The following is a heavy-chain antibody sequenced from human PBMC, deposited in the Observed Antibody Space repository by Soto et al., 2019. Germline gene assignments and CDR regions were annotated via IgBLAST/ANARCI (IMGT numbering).Heavy chain of an antibody. Sequence: GGSLRLSCAASGFTFSNYWMYWVRQAPGKGLVWVSSMSGSSSTTYYADSVRGRFTISRDRSKNTLYLQMSSLRAEDTALYYCAKNQERELPRVIDFWGQGTLVTVSS. J-gene: IGHJ4*02. D-gene: IGHD1-7*01. CDR1: GFTFSNYW. CDR3: AKNQERELPRVIDF. CDR2: MSGSSSTT. V-gene: IGHV3-23*01.